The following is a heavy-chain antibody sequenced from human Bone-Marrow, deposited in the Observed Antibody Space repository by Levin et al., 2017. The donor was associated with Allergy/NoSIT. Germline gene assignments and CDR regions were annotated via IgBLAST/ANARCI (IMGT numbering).Heavy chain of an antibody. Sequence: TGGSLRLSCAASGFTFSDYYMGWIRQTPGKGLEWVAEISPSGSNKNYADSVKGRFTISRDNDNSILYLQMNSLRAEDAAVYYCARDAEWLVPKYYFAMDVWGQGTTVTVSS. D-gene: IGHD6-19*01. CDR1: GFTFSDYY. CDR3: ARDAEWLVPKYYFAMDV. CDR2: ISPSGSNK. V-gene: IGHV3-11*06. J-gene: IGHJ6*02.